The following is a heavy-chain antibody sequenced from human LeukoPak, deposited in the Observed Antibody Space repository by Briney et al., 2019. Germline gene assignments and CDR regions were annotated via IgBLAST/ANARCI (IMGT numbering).Heavy chain of an antibody. D-gene: IGHD1-7*01. J-gene: IGHJ4*02. CDR2: TSGSGVST. CDR3: AKDERNWNYNLASQTYD. CDR1: GFRFSSYA. Sequence: GGSLRLSCAASGFRFSSYAMSWVRQAPGKGLEWVSATSGSGVSTYYADSVKGRFTVSRDNSKNTLYLQMSSLRAEDTAVYYCAKDERNWNYNLASQTYDWGQGTLVTVSS. V-gene: IGHV3-23*01.